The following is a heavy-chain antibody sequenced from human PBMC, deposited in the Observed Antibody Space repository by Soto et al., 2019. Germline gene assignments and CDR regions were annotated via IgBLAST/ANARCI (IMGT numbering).Heavy chain of an antibody. Sequence: QRQLVESGGGVVQPGGSLRLSCAVSGFSFSSFGMHWVRQAPGKGLEWVAFIRDDGIKIFYGDAVKGRFTISRDNSDNTLSLQMSSLGVEDTGVYFCARQSVRYGMDVWGQGTTVTVSS. J-gene: IGHJ6*02. CDR2: IRDDGIKI. V-gene: IGHV3-30*02. CDR3: ARQSVRYGMDV. CDR1: GFSFSSFG.